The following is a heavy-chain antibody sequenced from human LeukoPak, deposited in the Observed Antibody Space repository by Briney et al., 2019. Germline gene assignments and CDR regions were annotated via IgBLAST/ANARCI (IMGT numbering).Heavy chain of an antibody. V-gene: IGHV4-34*01. CDR3: ARGRSGWYGYFDL. D-gene: IGHD6-19*01. CDR1: GVSFSGYY. J-gene: IGHJ2*01. CDR2: INHSGST. Sequence: SETLSLTCAVYGVSFSGYYWSWIRQPPGKGLEWIGEINHSGSTNYNPSLKSRVTISVDTSKNQFSLKLSSVTAADTAVYYCARGRSGWYGYFDLWGRGTLVTVSS.